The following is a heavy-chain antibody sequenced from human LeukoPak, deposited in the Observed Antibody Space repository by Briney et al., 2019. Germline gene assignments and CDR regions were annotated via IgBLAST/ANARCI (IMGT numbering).Heavy chain of an antibody. CDR1: GASISSYY. CDR3: ARGISRRRYWIHT. J-gene: IGHJ5*02. CDR2: IDDSGGT. Sequence: SETLSLTCSVSGASISSYYWTWIRQPPGKGLEWVGYIDDSGGTGYNASLKSRVTMSVDPSKDHFSLRLTSVTAADTAVYFCARGISRRRYWIHTWGQGSLHSVFS. V-gene: IGHV4-59*01. D-gene: IGHD3-3*02.